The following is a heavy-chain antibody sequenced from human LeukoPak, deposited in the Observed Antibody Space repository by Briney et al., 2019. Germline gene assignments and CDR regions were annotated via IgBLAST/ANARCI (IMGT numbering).Heavy chain of an antibody. J-gene: IGHJ4*02. CDR3: ARRGGVYLDY. V-gene: IGHV4-59*05. CDR1: GGSISSYY. CDR2: IYYSGST. Sequence: PSETLSLTCTVSGGSISSYYWSWIRQPPGKGLEWIGSIYYSGSTYYNPSLKSRVTISVDTSKNQFSLKLSSVTAADTAVYYCARRGGVYLDYWGQGTLVTVSS. D-gene: IGHD3-10*01.